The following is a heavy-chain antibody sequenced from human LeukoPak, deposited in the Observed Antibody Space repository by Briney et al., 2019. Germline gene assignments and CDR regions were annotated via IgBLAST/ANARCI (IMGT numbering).Heavy chain of an antibody. CDR3: TTEAGGD. J-gene: IGHJ4*02. Sequence: PGGSLRLSCAASGFTFSNAWMSWVRQAPGKGLEWVGHIKSKTDGGTTDYAAPVKGRFTISRDDSKNTLYLQMDSLKTEDTAVYYCTTEAGGDWGQGTLVTVSS. D-gene: IGHD1-26*01. V-gene: IGHV3-15*01. CDR1: GFTFSNAW. CDR2: IKSKTDGGTT.